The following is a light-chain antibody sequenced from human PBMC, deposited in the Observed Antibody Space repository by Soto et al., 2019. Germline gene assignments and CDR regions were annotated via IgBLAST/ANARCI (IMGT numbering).Light chain of an antibody. Sequence: EIVMTQSPATLSVSPGERVTLSCRASQSVSSNLAWYQQKPGQAPRLLIYGASTRATGIPARFSGGGSETEFTLTISSRQSEDFVVYYCQQYHNWPPRTFGQGTKVEIK. CDR3: QQYHNWPPRT. J-gene: IGKJ1*01. CDR2: GAS. V-gene: IGKV3-15*01. CDR1: QSVSSN.